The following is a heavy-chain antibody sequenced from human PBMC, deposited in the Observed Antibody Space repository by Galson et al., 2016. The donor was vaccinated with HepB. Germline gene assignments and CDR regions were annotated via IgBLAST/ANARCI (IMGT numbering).Heavy chain of an antibody. CDR1: GYIFSSYG. V-gene: IGHV1-18*01. Sequence: SVKVSCKASGYIFSSYGINWVRQAPGQGLEWMGWISAYDGNTKNIEKVQGRLTMTTDTSTSTAYMELRSLRPDDTAMYYGARDGGGLVSAAPDYWGQGTLVTVSS. J-gene: IGHJ4*02. CDR3: ARDGGGLVSAAPDY. CDR2: ISAYDGNT. D-gene: IGHD2-2*01.